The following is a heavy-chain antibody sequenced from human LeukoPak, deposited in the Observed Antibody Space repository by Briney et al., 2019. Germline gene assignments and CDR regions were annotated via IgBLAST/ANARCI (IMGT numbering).Heavy chain of an antibody. CDR1: GGSISSSSYY. CDR3: ARAELPLAAAGLIDY. CDR2: IYYSGST. V-gene: IGHV4-39*07. J-gene: IGHJ4*02. Sequence: SETLSLTCTVSGGSISSSSYYWGWIRQPPGKGLEWIGSIYYSGSTYYNPSLKSRVTISVDTSKNQFSLKLSSVTAADTAVYYCARAELPLAAAGLIDYWGQGTLVTVSS. D-gene: IGHD6-13*01.